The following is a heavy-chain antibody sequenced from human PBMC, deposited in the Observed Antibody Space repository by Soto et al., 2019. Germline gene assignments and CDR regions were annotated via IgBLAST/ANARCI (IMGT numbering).Heavy chain of an antibody. CDR3: ARGNGDYVSGAFDT. CDR1: GYTFTSYD. V-gene: IGHV1-8*01. D-gene: IGHD4-17*01. Sequence: QVPLVQSGAEVKKPGASVKVSCKASGYTFTSYDINWVRQATGQGLEWMGWMNPHSGNTGHAQRFQGRVTMTRNTSISTAYMELSSLRSEDTAVYYCARGNGDYVSGAFDTWGQGTMVTVSS. CDR2: MNPHSGNT. J-gene: IGHJ3*02.